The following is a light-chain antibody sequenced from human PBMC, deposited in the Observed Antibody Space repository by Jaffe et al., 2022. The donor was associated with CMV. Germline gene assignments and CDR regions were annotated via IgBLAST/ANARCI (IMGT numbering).Light chain of an antibody. CDR1: QSVSSSY. V-gene: IGKV3-20*01. Sequence: EIVLTQSPGTLSFSPGERATLSCRASQSVSSSYLAWYQQKPGQPPRLLIYDASSRATGIPDRFSGSGSGTDFTLTISRLEPEDFAVYYCQQYGSSPRTFGQGTKLEIK. CDR3: QQYGSSPRT. J-gene: IGKJ2*02. CDR2: DAS.